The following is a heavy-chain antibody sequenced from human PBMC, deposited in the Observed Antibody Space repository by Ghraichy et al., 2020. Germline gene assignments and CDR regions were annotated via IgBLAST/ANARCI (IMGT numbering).Heavy chain of an antibody. Sequence: SCTVSGGSISSSSYYWGWIRQPPGKGLEWIGSIYYSGTTYYNASLKSRVTISVDTSKNQFSLKVKSVTAADTAFYFCAAALGSWFDPWGQGTLVTVSS. CDR3: AAALGSWFDP. CDR1: GGSISSSSYY. CDR2: IYYSGTT. V-gene: IGHV4-39*01. D-gene: IGHD2-15*01. J-gene: IGHJ5*02.